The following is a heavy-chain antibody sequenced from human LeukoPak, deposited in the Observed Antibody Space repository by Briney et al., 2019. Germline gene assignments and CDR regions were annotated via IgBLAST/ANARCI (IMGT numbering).Heavy chain of an antibody. CDR3: ARDHYYDSSGYYYFDY. J-gene: IGHJ4*02. D-gene: IGHD3-22*01. CDR2: IYHSGST. CDR1: GYSISSGYY. Sequence: SETLSLTCAVSGYSISSGYYWGWIRQPPGKGLEWIGSIYHSGSTYYNPSLKSRVTISVVTSKNQFSLKLSSVTAADTAVYYCARDHYYDSSGYYYFDYWAQGTLVTVSS. V-gene: IGHV4-38-2*02.